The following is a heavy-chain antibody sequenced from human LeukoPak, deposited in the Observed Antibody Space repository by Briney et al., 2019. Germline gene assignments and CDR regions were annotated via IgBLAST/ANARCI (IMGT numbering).Heavy chain of an antibody. V-gene: IGHV3-30*03. J-gene: IGHJ3*02. D-gene: IGHD6-13*01. CDR3: ASEGIAAAADI. CDR1: GFTFSSYG. Sequence: PGGSLRPSWAAPGFTFSSYGRHGVRQAPGKGLEWVAVISYDGSNKYYAGSVKGRFTISRDNSTNTLYLQMNSLRGEDTAVYYCASEGIAAAADIWGQGTMVTVSS. CDR2: ISYDGSNK.